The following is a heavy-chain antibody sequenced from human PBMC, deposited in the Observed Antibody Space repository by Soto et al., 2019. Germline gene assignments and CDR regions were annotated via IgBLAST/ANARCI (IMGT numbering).Heavy chain of an antibody. CDR2: ISGSGGST. Sequence: RGSLRLSCAASGVTFSGYAMSWVRQAPGKGLEWVSAISGSGGSTYYADSVKGRFTISRDNSKNTLYLPMNSLKAEDTAVYYCANATIVAVPPRVFHFSGQGILV. V-gene: IGHV3-23*01. J-gene: IGHJ4*02. CDR3: ANATIVAVPPRVFHF. CDR1: GVTFSGYA. D-gene: IGHD3-22*01.